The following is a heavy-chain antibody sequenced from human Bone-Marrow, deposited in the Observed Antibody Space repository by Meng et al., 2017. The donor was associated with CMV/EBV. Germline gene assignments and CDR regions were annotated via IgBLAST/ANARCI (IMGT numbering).Heavy chain of an antibody. V-gene: IGHV1-8*03. CDR3: ASGINGYSGYDWSDP. CDR2: MNPNSGNT. CDR1: GYTFNGYY. D-gene: IGHD5-12*01. Sequence: ASVKVSCKASGYTFNGYYMHWVRQAPGQGLEWMGWMNPNSGNTGYAQKFQGRVTITRNTSISTAYMELSSLRSEDTAVYYWASGINGYSGYDWSDPWGQGTLVTVSS. J-gene: IGHJ5*02.